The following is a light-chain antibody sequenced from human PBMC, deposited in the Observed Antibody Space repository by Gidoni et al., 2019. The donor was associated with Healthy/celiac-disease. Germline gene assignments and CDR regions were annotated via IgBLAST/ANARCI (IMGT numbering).Light chain of an antibody. CDR2: EVS. CDR1: SSDVGGYNY. J-gene: IGLJ2*01. CDR3: SSYTSSSIVV. Sequence: GSPGQSITISCTGTSSDVGGYNYVSWYQQHPGKAPKLMIYEVSNRPSGVSNRFSGSKSGNTASLTISGLQAEDEADYYCSSYTSSSIVVFGGGTKLTVL. V-gene: IGLV2-14*01.